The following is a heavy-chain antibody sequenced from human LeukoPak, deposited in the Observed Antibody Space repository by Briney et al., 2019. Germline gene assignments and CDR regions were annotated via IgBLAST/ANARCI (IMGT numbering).Heavy chain of an antibody. CDR1: GYTFTNYY. V-gene: IGHV1-46*01. CDR3: ASGAAGRFYFDY. D-gene: IGHD6-13*01. CDR2: INPSGGST. Sequence: ASVKVSCKASGYTFTNYYMHWVRQAPGQGLEWMGVINPSGGSTRYAQKFQGRVTMTRDTSTSTVYMELSSLRSEDTAVYYCASGAAGRFYFDYWGQGTLVTVSS. J-gene: IGHJ4*02.